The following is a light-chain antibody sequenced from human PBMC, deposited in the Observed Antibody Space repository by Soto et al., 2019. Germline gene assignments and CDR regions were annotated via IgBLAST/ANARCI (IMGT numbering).Light chain of an antibody. Sequence: EIVLTQTPATLSLSPGERATRSCRASQSVSSYLAWYQQKPGQAPRLLIYDASNRATGIPARFSGSGSGTDFTLTIRSPEPEDFAVYYCQQRSSWPPSTYGQGTRLEIK. V-gene: IGKV3-11*01. CDR2: DAS. CDR3: QQRSSWPPST. J-gene: IGKJ5*01. CDR1: QSVSSY.